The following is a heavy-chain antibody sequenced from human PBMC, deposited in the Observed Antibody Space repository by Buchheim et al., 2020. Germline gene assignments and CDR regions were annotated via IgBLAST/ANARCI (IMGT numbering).Heavy chain of an antibody. D-gene: IGHD2-2*01. V-gene: IGHV3-15*01. Sequence: EVQLVESGGGLVKPGGSLRLSCAASGFTFSNAWMSWVRQAPGKGLEWVGRIKSKTDGGTTDYAAPVKGRFTISRDDSKNTLYLQMNSLKTEDTAVYYCTSSSQQYQLLRYYYYGMDVWGQGTT. CDR3: TSSSQQYQLLRYYYYGMDV. J-gene: IGHJ6*02. CDR1: GFTFSNAW. CDR2: IKSKTDGGTT.